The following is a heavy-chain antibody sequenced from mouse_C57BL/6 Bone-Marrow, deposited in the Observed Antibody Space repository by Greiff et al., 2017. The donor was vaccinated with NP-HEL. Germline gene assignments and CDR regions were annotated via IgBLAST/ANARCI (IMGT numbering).Heavy chain of an antibody. CDR1: GYTFTSYG. CDR2: IYPRSGNT. D-gene: IGHD1-1*01. CDR3: ARDPHYYGSSYYFDY. V-gene: IGHV1-81*01. Sequence: VKVVESGAELARPGASVKLSCKASGYTFTSYGISWVKQRTGQGLEWIGEIYPRSGNTYYNEKFKGKATLTADKSSSTAYMELRSLTSEDSAVYFCARDPHYYGSSYYFDYWGQGTTLTVSS. J-gene: IGHJ2*01.